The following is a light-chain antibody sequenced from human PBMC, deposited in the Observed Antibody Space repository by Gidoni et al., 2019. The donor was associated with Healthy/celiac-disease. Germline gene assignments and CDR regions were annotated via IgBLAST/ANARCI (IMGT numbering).Light chain of an antibody. J-gene: IGKJ4*01. V-gene: IGKV1-33*01. Sequence: DIQMTQSPSSLSASVGDRVTITCQASQDISNYLNWYQQKPSSRFSGSGSGTDFTFTISSLQPEDIATYYCQQYDNLPALTFGGGTKVEIK. CDR1: QDISNY. CDR3: QQYDNLPALT.